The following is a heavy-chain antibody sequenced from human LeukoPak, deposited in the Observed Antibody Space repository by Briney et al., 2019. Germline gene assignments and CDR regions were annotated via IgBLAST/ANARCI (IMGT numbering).Heavy chain of an antibody. V-gene: IGHV4-59*08. Sequence: SETLSLTCTVSGGSISSYYWSWIRQPPGKGLEWIGYIYYSGSTNYNPSLKSRVTISVDTSKNQFSLKLSSVTAADTAVYYCARGYITILYMDVWGKGTTVTVSS. D-gene: IGHD3-3*01. CDR3: ARGYITILYMDV. J-gene: IGHJ6*03. CDR1: GGSISSYY. CDR2: IYYSGST.